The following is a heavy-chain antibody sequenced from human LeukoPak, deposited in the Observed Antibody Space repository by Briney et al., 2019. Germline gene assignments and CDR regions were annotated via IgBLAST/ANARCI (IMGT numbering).Heavy chain of an antibody. D-gene: IGHD6-6*01. Sequence: SETLSLTCTVSGDSNSSYYWSWIRQPPGKGLEWIGYIYYTGNTNYNPSLKSRITISVDTSKNQFSLKLSSVTAADTAFYYCARSASSSSRSAFDIWGQGTMVTVSS. CDR3: ARSASSSSRSAFDI. J-gene: IGHJ3*02. CDR2: IYYTGNT. V-gene: IGHV4-59*01. CDR1: GDSNSSYY.